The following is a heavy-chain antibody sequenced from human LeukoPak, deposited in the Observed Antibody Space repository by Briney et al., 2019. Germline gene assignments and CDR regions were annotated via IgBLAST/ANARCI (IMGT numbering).Heavy chain of an antibody. CDR1: GGSFSGYY. V-gene: IGHV4-34*01. Sequence: SETLSLTCAVYGGSFSGYYWSWIRQPPGKGLEWIGEINHSGSTNYNPSLKSRVTISVDTSKNQFSLKLSSVTAADTAVYYCARTGPIDTDFDYWGQGTLVTVSS. CDR3: ARTGPIDTDFDY. J-gene: IGHJ4*02. CDR2: INHSGST.